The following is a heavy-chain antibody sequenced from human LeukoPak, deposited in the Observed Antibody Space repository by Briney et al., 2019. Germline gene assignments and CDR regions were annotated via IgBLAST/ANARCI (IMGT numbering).Heavy chain of an antibody. J-gene: IGHJ3*02. Sequence: PGGSLRLSCAASRFTFTNYAMNWVRQAPGKGLEWVSFISGDGGSTYYADSLKGRFTISRDNSKNTLYLQMDSLRAEDTTIYYCAKDGGELRGSFDIWGQGTMVTVSS. CDR3: AKDGGELRGSFDI. CDR1: RFTFTNYA. V-gene: IGHV3-23*01. D-gene: IGHD1-26*01. CDR2: ISGDGGST.